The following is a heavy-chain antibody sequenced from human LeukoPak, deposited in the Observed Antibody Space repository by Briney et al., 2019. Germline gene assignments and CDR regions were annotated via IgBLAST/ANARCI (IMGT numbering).Heavy chain of an antibody. Sequence: SETLSLTCAVYGGSFSGYYWSWIRQPPGEGLEWIGEINHSGSTNYNPSLKSRVTISVDTSKNQFSLKLSSVTAADTAVYYCARGEITMVRGVIITKSPFDYWGQGTLVTVSS. D-gene: IGHD3-10*01. J-gene: IGHJ4*02. CDR3: ARGEITMVRGVIITKSPFDY. CDR1: GGSFSGYY. CDR2: INHSGST. V-gene: IGHV4-34*01.